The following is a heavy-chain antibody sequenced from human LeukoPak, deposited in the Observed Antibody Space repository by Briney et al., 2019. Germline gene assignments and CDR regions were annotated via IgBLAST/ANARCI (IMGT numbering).Heavy chain of an antibody. CDR2: ISSSSSTI. CDR3: ARDGVPAAIPEFDY. D-gene: IGHD2-2*01. V-gene: IGHV3-48*01. J-gene: IGHJ4*02. Sequence: PGGSLRLSCAASGFTFSSYSMNWVRQAPGKGREWVSYISSSSSTIYYADSVKGRFTISRDNAKNSLYLQMNSLRAEDTAVYYCARDGVPAAIPEFDYWGQGTLVTVSS. CDR1: GFTFSSYS.